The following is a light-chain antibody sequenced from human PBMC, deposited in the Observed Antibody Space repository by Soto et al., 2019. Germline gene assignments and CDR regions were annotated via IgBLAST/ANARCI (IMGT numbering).Light chain of an antibody. J-gene: IGLJ1*01. V-gene: IGLV2-23*01. CDR1: SSDVGSYNL. CDR2: EGS. CDR3: CSYAGSFYV. Sequence: QSALTQPASVSGSPGQSITISCTGTSSDVGSYNLVSWYQQHPGKAPQLMIYEGSKRPSGVSNRFSGSKSGNTASLTISGLQAEDEADYYCCSYAGSFYVFGTGTKLTVL.